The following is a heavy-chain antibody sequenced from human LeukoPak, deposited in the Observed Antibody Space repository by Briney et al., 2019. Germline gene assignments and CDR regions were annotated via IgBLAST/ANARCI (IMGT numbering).Heavy chain of an antibody. CDR3: ARTWIQLWPFDY. Sequence: SETLSLTCAVYGGSFSGYYWSWIRQPPGKGLEWIGEINHSGSTNYNPSLKSRVTISVDTSKNQFSLKLSSVTAADTVVYYCARTWIQLWPFDYWGQGTLVTVSS. V-gene: IGHV4-34*01. CDR2: INHSGST. CDR1: GGSFSGYY. J-gene: IGHJ4*02. D-gene: IGHD5-18*01.